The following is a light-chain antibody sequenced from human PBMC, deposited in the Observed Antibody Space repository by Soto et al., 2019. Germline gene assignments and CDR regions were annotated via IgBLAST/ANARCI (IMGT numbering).Light chain of an antibody. Sequence: EIVLTQSPGTLSLSPGERATLSCRASQSVSSSYLAWYQQKPGQAPRLLIYGASSRATCIPDRFGGSGSGTDFTLTISRLEPEDFAVYYCQQYGSSPPFTFGQGTKVEIK. CDR2: GAS. CDR1: QSVSSSY. J-gene: IGKJ1*01. CDR3: QQYGSSPPFT. V-gene: IGKV3-20*01.